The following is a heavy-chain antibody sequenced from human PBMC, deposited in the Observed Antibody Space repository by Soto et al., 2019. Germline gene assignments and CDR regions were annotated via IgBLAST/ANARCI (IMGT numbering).Heavy chain of an antibody. CDR2: ISYDGSNK. CDR3: ARPYSSGWYGDLDY. D-gene: IGHD6-19*01. Sequence: GGSLRLSCTASGFTFSSYAIHWVRQAPGKGLEWVAVISYDGSNKYYADSVKGRFTISRDNSKNTMYLQMNSLRVEDTAVYYCARPYSSGWYGDLDYWGQGTLVTVSS. J-gene: IGHJ4*02. V-gene: IGHV3-30-3*01. CDR1: GFTFSSYA.